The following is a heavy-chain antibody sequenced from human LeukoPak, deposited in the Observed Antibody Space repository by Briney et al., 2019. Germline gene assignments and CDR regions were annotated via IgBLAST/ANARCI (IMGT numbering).Heavy chain of an antibody. Sequence: SETLSLTCTVSGGSISSYYWSWIRQPPGKGLEWIGYIYYSGSTSYNPSLNSRVTISIDTSKNHFSLKLSSVTAADTAVYYCARVHNWNRYVLDYWGQRTLVTVSS. D-gene: IGHD1-1*01. CDR2: IYYSGST. V-gene: IGHV4-59*01. J-gene: IGHJ4*02. CDR1: GGSISSYY. CDR3: ARVHNWNRYVLDY.